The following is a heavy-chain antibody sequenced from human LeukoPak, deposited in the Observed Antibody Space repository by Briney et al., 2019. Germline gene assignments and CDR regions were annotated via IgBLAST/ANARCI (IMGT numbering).Heavy chain of an antibody. J-gene: IGHJ6*02. V-gene: IGHV1-24*01. CDR2: FDPEDGET. D-gene: IGHD2-8*01. Sequence: ASVKVSCKVSRYSLTELSMHWVRQAPGKGLEWMGGFDPEDGETIYAQKFQGRVTMTEDTSTDTAYMELSSLRSEDTAMYYCATARYAYYYGMDVWGQGTTVTVSS. CDR1: RYSLTELS. CDR3: ATARYAYYYGMDV.